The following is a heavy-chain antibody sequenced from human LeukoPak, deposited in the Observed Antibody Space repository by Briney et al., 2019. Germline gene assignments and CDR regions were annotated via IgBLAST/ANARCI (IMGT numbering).Heavy chain of an antibody. Sequence: GGSLRLXCAASGFTFSSYAMSWGRPAPGKGLEWVSSVSGSGGYTYYAGSVKGRFTISRDNSKNTLYLQMNSLRAEDTAIYYCAKDRPNYYDSSGHYYRRDGDYWGQGTLVTVSS. CDR1: GFTFSSYA. CDR3: AKDRPNYYDSSGHYYRRDGDY. V-gene: IGHV3-23*01. J-gene: IGHJ4*02. D-gene: IGHD3-22*01. CDR2: VSGSGGYT.